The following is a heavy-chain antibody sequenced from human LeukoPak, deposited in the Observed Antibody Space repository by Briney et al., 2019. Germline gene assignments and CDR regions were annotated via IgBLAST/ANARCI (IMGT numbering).Heavy chain of an antibody. J-gene: IGHJ4*02. CDR3: ARVPIFGVVNYFDY. D-gene: IGHD3-3*01. CDR2: INPNSGGT. V-gene: IGHV1-2*04. Sequence: GASVKVSCKASGYTFTGYYMHWVRQAPGQGLEWMGWINPNSGGTNYAQKFRGWVTMTRDTSISTAYMELSRLRSDDTAVYYCARVPIFGVVNYFDYWGQGTLVTVSS. CDR1: GYTFTGYY.